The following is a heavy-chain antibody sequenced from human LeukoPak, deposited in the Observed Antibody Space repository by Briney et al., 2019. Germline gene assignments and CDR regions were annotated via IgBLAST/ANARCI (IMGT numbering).Heavy chain of an antibody. Sequence: WASVKVSCKASGGTFSSYAISWVRQAPGQGLEWMGRIIPILGIANYAQKFQGRVTITADKSTSTAYMELSSLRSEDTAVYYCARVQVTGVDYYYYYGMDVWGQGTTVTVSS. V-gene: IGHV1-69*04. D-gene: IGHD1-14*01. CDR1: GGTFSSYA. J-gene: IGHJ6*02. CDR2: IIPILGIA. CDR3: ARVQVTGVDYYYYYGMDV.